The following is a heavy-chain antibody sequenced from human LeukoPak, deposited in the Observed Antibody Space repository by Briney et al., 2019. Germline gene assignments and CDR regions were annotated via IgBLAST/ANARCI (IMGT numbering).Heavy chain of an antibody. Sequence: SVKVSCKASGYTFTSYGISWVRQAPGQGLEWMGGIIPIFGTANYAQKFQGRVTITADESTSTAYMELSSLRSEDTAVYYCASEIYGSGTYAYGMDVWGQGTTVTVSS. J-gene: IGHJ6*02. V-gene: IGHV1-69*13. CDR2: IIPIFGTA. CDR3: ASEIYGSGTYAYGMDV. D-gene: IGHD3-10*01. CDR1: GYTFTSYG.